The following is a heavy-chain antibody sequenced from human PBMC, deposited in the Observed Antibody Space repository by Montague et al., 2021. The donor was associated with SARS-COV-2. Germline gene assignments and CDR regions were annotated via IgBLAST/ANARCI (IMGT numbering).Heavy chain of an antibody. D-gene: IGHD3-10*01. V-gene: IGHV4-59*11. CDR1: GGSMSDHY. J-gene: IGHJ5*02. CDR2: SYYSGGI. Sequence: SETLSLTCTVSGGSMSDHYWAWIRQPPGKGLEWLAYSYYSGGINSNASLKSRVTMSVDTSKNQFSLKLTSVTAADAAVYYCARAVSVRRPVNWFDPWGQGTLVTVSS. CDR3: ARAVSVRRPVNWFDP.